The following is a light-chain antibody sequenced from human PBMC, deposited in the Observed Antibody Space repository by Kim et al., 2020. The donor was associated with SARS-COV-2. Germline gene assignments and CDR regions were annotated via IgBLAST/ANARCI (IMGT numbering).Light chain of an antibody. V-gene: IGLV1-40*03. Sequence: VTTSCTGSSSNNVGSYDLHCCQQLPGRAPQLLIFCNISRPSGVLDRFSGCKSCATAALAITGLQHEEDADYYCQCYDGGLSGVVFGGGTKLTVL. J-gene: IGLJ2*01. CDR2: CNI. CDR3: QCYDGGLSGVV. CDR1: SSNNVGSYD.